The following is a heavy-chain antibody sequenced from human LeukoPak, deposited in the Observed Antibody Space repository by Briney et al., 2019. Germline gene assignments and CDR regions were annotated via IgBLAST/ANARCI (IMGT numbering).Heavy chain of an antibody. CDR1: AFRFSSFA. D-gene: IGHD4-17*01. CDR2: IHGNGETT. V-gene: IGHV3-23*01. Sequence: GGSLRLSCAASAFRFSSFAMTWVRQAPGKGLEWVSGIHGNGETTYYADSVKGRFTISRDNSRELLYLQMDSLRVEDTAVYYCAKDPNGDYVGAFDSWGQGTMVTVSS. J-gene: IGHJ3*02. CDR3: AKDPNGDYVGAFDS.